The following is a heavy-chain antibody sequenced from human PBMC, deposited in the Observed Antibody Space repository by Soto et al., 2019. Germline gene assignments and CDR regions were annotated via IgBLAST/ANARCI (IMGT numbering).Heavy chain of an antibody. CDR2: INAGNGNT. CDR3: ARGARGAIMDFDY. J-gene: IGHJ4*02. D-gene: IGHD3-10*01. Sequence: GASVKVSCKASGYTFTSYAMHWVRQAPGQRLEWMGWINAGNGNTKYSQKFQGRVTITRDTSASTAYMELSSLRSEDTAVYYCARGARGAIMDFDYWGQGTLVTVSS. CDR1: GYTFTSYA. V-gene: IGHV1-3*01.